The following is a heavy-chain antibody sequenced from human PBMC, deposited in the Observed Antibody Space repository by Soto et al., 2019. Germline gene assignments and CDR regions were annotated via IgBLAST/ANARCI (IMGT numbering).Heavy chain of an antibody. Sequence: QVQLQQWGAGLLKPSETLSHTCAVYGGSFSGYYWSWIRQPPGKGLEWIGEINHSGSTNYNPSLKSRVTISVDTSKNQFSLKLSSVTAADTAVYYCARGGGREDYWGQGTLVTVSS. CDR2: INHSGST. V-gene: IGHV4-34*01. CDR3: ARGGGREDY. J-gene: IGHJ4*02. CDR1: GGSFSGYY. D-gene: IGHD1-26*01.